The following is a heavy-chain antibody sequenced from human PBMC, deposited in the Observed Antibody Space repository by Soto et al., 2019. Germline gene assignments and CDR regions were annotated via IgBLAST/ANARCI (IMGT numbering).Heavy chain of an antibody. Sequence: SETLSLTCTVSGGSSSSGGYYWSWIRQNPGKGLEWIGYIYFSGTTYYNPSLKSRVTMSVDTSKNQFSLKVSSVTAADTAVYYCARDISGYDQLDHWGQGTLVTVSS. CDR2: IYFSGTT. J-gene: IGHJ4*01. CDR1: GGSSSSGGYY. V-gene: IGHV4-31*03. CDR3: ARDISGYDQLDH. D-gene: IGHD5-12*01.